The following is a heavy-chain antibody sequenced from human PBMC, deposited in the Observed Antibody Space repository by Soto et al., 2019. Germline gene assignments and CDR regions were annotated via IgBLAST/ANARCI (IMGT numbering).Heavy chain of an antibody. J-gene: IGHJ4*02. CDR3: ARDQFDYSDISGYYGWSPNFDY. Sequence: ASVKVSCKASGSTFTSYDMHWVRQAPGQRLEWMGWINAGNGNTKYSQKFQGRVTITRDTSASTAYMELSSLRSEDTAVYYCARDQFDYSDISGYYGWSPNFDYWGQGTLVTAPQ. D-gene: IGHD3-22*01. CDR2: INAGNGNT. V-gene: IGHV1-3*01. CDR1: GSTFTSYD.